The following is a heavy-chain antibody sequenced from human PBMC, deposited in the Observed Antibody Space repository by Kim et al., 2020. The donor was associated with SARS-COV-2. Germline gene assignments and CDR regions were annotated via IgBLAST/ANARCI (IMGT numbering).Heavy chain of an antibody. CDR1: GGSISSYY. V-gene: IGHV4-59*01. CDR2: IYYSGST. Sequence: SETLSLTCTVSGGSISSYYWSWIRQPPGKGLEWIGYIYYSGSTNYNPSLKSRVTISVDTSKNQFSLKLSSVTAADTAVYYCARGGGGCEFLFDPWGQGT. D-gene: IGHD2-15*01. J-gene: IGHJ5*02. CDR3: ARGGGGCEFLFDP.